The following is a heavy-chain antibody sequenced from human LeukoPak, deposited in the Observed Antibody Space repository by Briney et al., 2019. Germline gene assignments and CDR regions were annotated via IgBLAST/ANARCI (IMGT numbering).Heavy chain of an antibody. CDR3: ARLIDY. CDR1: GFIFSRYA. CDR2: ISYDGSNK. D-gene: IGHD4/OR15-4a*01. Sequence: GGSLRLSCAASGFIFSRYAMHWVRQAPGKGLEWVAVISYDGSNKYYADSVKGRFTISRDNSDNTLYLQMNSLRAEDTAVFYCARLIDYWGQGTLVTVSS. J-gene: IGHJ4*02. V-gene: IGHV3-30*04.